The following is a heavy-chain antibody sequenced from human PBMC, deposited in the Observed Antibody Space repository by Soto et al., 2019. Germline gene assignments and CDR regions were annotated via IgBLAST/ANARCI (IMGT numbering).Heavy chain of an antibody. D-gene: IGHD2-15*01. CDR1: GGSFSGYY. V-gene: IGHV4-34*01. CDR3: ASGAQQPGVVVAATWADY. CDR2: INHSGST. Sequence: QVQLQQWGAGLLKPSETLSLTCAVYGGSFSGYYWSWIRQPPGKGLEWIGEINHSGSTNYNPSLKSRVTISVDTSKNQFSLKLSSVTAAVTAVYYCASGAQQPGVVVAATWADYWGQGTLVTVSS. J-gene: IGHJ4*02.